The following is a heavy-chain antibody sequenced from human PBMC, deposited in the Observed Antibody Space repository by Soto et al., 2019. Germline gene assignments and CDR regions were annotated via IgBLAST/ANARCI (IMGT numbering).Heavy chain of an antibody. CDR2: ISYDGSNK. CDR3: AKEIYYDSSGDFFQNFDY. CDR1: GFTFSSYG. D-gene: IGHD3-22*01. J-gene: IGHJ4*02. V-gene: IGHV3-30*18. Sequence: VGSLRLSCAASGFTFSSYGMHWVRQAPGKGLEWVAVISYDGSNKYYADSVKGRFTISRDNSKNTLYLQMNSLRAEDTAVYYCAKEIYYDSSGDFFQNFDYWGQGTLVTVSS.